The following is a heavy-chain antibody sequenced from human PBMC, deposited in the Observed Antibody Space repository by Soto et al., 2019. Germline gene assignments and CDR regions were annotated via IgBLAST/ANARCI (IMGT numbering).Heavy chain of an antibody. CDR2: ISGSGGST. CDR3: AKDVQSRITSFGVIITPFAY. Sequence: EVQLLESGGGLVQPGGSLRLSCEASGFTISTYAMSWVRQAPGKGMEWVSAISGSGGSTYYADSVKGRFTISRDNSKNTLYLQINSVRAEDTAVYYCAKDVQSRITSFGVIITPFAYWGQGTLVTVSS. CDR1: GFTISTYA. V-gene: IGHV3-23*01. D-gene: IGHD3-3*01. J-gene: IGHJ4*02.